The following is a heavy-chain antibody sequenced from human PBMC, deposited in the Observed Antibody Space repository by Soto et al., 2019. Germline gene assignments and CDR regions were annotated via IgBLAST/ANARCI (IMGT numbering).Heavy chain of an antibody. CDR1: GFDASVNF. CDR3: VRENYYYGMHV. Sequence: EVQLEESGGTWVQPGGSLRLSCAASGFDASVNFMTWVRQAPGKGLEWVSAINNAYSTFYADSVKGRFTISRDNSKNTVYLQVSSLRVEDTAMYYCVRENYYYGMHVWGQGTAVTVSS. CDR2: INNAYST. V-gene: IGHV3-66*01. J-gene: IGHJ6*02.